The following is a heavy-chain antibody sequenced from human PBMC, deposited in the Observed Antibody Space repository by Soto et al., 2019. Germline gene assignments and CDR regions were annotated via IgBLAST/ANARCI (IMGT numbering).Heavy chain of an antibody. V-gene: IGHV1-3*01. J-gene: IGHJ6*02. CDR3: ARDLVDTAMVTSYYYGMDV. Sequence: ASVKVSCKASGYTFTSYAMHWVRQAPGQRLEWMGWINAGNGNTKYSQKFQGRVTITRDTSASTAYMELSSLRSEDTAVYYCARDLVDTAMVTSYYYGMDVWGQGTTVTVSS. CDR2: INAGNGNT. D-gene: IGHD5-18*01. CDR1: GYTFTSYA.